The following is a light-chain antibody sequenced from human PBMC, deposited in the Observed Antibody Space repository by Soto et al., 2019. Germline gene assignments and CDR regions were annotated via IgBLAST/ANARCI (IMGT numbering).Light chain of an antibody. CDR3: QQYGTSGT. Sequence: EIVLTQSPGTLSLSPGERATLSCRASQRVSSNYLAWYQQKPCQAPRLLIYGASSRATGIPDRFSGSGSGTDFTLTISRLEPEDFAVYYCQQYGTSGTFGGGTKVEIK. J-gene: IGKJ4*01. CDR1: QRVSSNY. V-gene: IGKV3-20*01. CDR2: GAS.